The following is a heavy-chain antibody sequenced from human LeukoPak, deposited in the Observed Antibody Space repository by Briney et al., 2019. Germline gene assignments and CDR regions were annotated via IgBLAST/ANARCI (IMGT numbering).Heavy chain of an antibody. V-gene: IGHV3-53*01. J-gene: IGHJ4*02. Sequence: GGSLRLSCAASGFTVSSNYMSWVSQAPGKGLEWVSVIYSGGSTYYADSVKGRFTISRDNSKNTLYLQMNSLRAEDTAVYYCARDMPSYDILTGYYKGGSFTFDYWGQGTLVTVSS. CDR2: IYSGGST. CDR1: GFTVSSNY. CDR3: ARDMPSYDILTGYYKGGSFTFDY. D-gene: IGHD3-9*01.